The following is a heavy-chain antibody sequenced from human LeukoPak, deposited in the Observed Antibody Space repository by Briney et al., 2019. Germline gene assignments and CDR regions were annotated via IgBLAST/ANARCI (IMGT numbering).Heavy chain of an antibody. V-gene: IGHV5-51*01. CDR2: IYPGDSDT. CDR3: ARRYCSGGSCYLSH. CDR1: GYSFTSYW. D-gene: IGHD2-15*01. J-gene: IGHJ4*02. Sequence: GESLKISCKGSGYSFTSYWIGWGRQMPGKGLEWMGIIYPGDSDTRYSPSFQGPVTISADKSISTAYLQWSSLKASGTAMYYCARRYCSGGSCYLSHWGQGTLVTVSS.